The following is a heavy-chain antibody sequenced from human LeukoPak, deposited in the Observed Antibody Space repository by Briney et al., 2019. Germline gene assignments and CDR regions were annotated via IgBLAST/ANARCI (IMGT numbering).Heavy chain of an antibody. Sequence: GGSLRLSCAASGFNLRRYAIHWVRHAPGGGLEHVSAISGDGGTTSYAQSLKGRCTIARENSKKMAYLQSGGWKPEDMAVYYCARGDTSMGGAFDIWGQGTMVTVSP. V-gene: IGHV3-64*01. CDR1: GFNLRRYA. J-gene: IGHJ3*02. D-gene: IGHD3-16*01. CDR2: ISGDGGTT. CDR3: ARGDTSMGGAFDI.